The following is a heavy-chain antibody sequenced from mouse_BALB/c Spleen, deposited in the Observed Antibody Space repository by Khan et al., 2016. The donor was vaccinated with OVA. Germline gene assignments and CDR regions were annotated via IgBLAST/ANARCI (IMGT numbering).Heavy chain of an antibody. Sequence: QVQLKESGAELARPGASVKMSCKASGYTITTYTMHWVKQRPGQGLEWIGYIDPSSAYTNYNQKFKDKATLTADKSSSTAYMQLSGLTSDDSAVYYCARYYYDYTYGFAYWGQGTLVTVSA. V-gene: IGHV1-4*01. CDR3: ARYYYDYTYGFAY. J-gene: IGHJ3*01. D-gene: IGHD1-1*01. CDR1: GYTITTYT. CDR2: IDPSSAYT.